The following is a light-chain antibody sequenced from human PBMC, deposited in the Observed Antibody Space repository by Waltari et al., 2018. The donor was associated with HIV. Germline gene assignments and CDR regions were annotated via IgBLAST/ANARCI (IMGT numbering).Light chain of an antibody. Sequence: QTVVTQEPSMTVSPGGSVTLTCNSATGPVGLGHSLTWFQQKPGQPPRPLIYSSTRRHPLTPERFSASLVGDRAALTLSNVWPEDQADYYCMLFFRTSYLFGGGTRVTVL. V-gene: IGLV7-43*01. CDR2: SST. CDR1: TGPVGLGHS. J-gene: IGLJ2*01. CDR3: MLFFRTSYL.